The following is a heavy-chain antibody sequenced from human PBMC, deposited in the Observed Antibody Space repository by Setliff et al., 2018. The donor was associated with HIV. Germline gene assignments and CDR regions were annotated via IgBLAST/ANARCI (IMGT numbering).Heavy chain of an antibody. J-gene: IGHJ6*03. CDR1: GDSITSHY. CDR3: ARDHPHGGWFSTSWDYYYMDV. Sequence: SETLSLTCTVSGDSITSHYWSWIRQPAGKGLEWIGRIYSSGRTTYNPSLKSRFTMALDPSRNEVSLKVSSATAADAAVYYCARDHPHGGWFSTSWDYYYMDVWGKGTTVTVSS. CDR2: IYSSGRT. D-gene: IGHD3-10*01. V-gene: IGHV4-4*07.